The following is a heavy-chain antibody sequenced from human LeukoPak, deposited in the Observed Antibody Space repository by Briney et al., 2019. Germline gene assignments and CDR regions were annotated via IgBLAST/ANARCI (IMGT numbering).Heavy chain of an antibody. Sequence: PGGSLRLSCAASGFTVSSNYMSWVRQAPGKGLEWVSVIYSGGSTYYADSVKGRFTISRDNSKNTLYLQMNSLRAEDTAVYYCARDRRYYYDSSGYHYYYYGMDVWGQGTTVTVS. V-gene: IGHV3-53*01. D-gene: IGHD3-22*01. CDR1: GFTVSSNY. J-gene: IGHJ6*02. CDR3: ARDRRYYYDSSGYHYYYYGMDV. CDR2: IYSGGST.